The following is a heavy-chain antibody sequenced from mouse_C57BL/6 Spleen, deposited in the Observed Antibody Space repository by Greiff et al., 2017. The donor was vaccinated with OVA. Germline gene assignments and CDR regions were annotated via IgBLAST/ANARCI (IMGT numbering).Heavy chain of an antibody. Sequence: EVQLQQSGPVLVKPGASVKMSCKASGYTFTDYYMNWVKQSHGKSLEWIGVINPYNGGTSYNQKFKGKATLTVDTSSSTAYMELNSLTSEDSAVYYCARGITTVVATDYFDDWGQGTTLTVSS. D-gene: IGHD1-1*01. CDR3: ARGITTVVATDYFDD. CDR1: GYTFTDYY. J-gene: IGHJ2*01. CDR2: INPYNGGT. V-gene: IGHV1-19*01.